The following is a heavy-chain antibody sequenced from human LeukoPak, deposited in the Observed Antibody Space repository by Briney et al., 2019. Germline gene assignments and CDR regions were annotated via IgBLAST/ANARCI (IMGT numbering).Heavy chain of an antibody. CDR1: GGSISSSSYY. CDR2: IYYSGST. J-gene: IGHJ5*02. V-gene: IGHV4-39*01. CDR3: ARYRYSSGKGFDP. Sequence: SETLSLTCTVSGGSISSSSYYWGWIRQPPGTGLEWIGSIYYSGSTYYNPSLKSRVTISVDTSKNQFSLKLSSVTAADTAVYYCARYRYSSGKGFDPWGQGTLVTVSS. D-gene: IGHD6-19*01.